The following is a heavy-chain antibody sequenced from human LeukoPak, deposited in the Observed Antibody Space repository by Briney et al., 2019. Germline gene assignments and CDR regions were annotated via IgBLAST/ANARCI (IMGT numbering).Heavy chain of an antibody. CDR3: AKDRAVAGTGVFDY. D-gene: IGHD6-19*01. J-gene: IGHJ4*02. V-gene: IGHV3-9*01. CDR1: GFTFDDYA. CDR2: ISWNSGSI. Sequence: QTGGSLRLSCAASGFTFDDYAMHWVRQAPGKGLEWVSGISWNSGSIGYADSVKGRFTIPRDNAKNSLYLQMNSLRAEDTALYYCAKDRAVAGTGVFDYWGQGTLVTVSS.